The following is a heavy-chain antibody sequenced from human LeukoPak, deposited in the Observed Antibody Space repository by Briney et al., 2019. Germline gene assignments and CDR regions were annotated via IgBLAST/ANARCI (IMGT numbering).Heavy chain of an antibody. CDR1: GFTFSSYS. CDR2: ISSSSSYI. CDR3: ARDIKAIAAAGDYYYYGMDV. V-gene: IGHV3-21*01. J-gene: IGHJ6*02. Sequence: GGSLRLSCAASGFTFSSYSMNWVRQAPGKGLEWVSSISSSSSYIYYADSVKGRFTISRDNAKNSLYLQMNSLRAEDTAVYYCARDIKAIAAAGDYYYYGMDVWGQGTTVTVSS. D-gene: IGHD6-13*01.